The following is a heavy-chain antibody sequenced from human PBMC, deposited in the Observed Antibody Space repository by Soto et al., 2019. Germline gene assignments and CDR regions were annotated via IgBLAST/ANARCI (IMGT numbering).Heavy chain of an antibody. CDR3: VKMGGFDY. V-gene: IGHV3-74*01. J-gene: IGHJ4*02. CDR2: ITSDGRST. CDR1: GFTFSKYW. D-gene: IGHD3-16*01. Sequence: EVQLVESGGGLVQPAGSLRLSCVASGFTFSKYWMHWVRQAPGKGLVWLSRITSDGRSTSYEDSVKGRFTSSRDNANNTVFLQLISLRAEDTAVYYCVKMGGFDYWGPGAVVTVSS.